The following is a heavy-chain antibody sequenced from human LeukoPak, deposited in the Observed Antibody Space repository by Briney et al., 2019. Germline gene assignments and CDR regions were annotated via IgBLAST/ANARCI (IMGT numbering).Heavy chain of an antibody. V-gene: IGHV3-23*01. Sequence: GGSLRLSCAASGFTFSSYAMSWVRQAPGKGLEWVSAISGSGGSTYYADSVKGRFTISRDNSKKTLYLQMNSLRAEDTAVYYCAKDGYGYGTTFDYWGRGTLVTVYS. CDR2: ISGSGGST. D-gene: IGHD5-18*01. CDR3: AKDGYGYGTTFDY. CDR1: GFTFSSYA. J-gene: IGHJ4*02.